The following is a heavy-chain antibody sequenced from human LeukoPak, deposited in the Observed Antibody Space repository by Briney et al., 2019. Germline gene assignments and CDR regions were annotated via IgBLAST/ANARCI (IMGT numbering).Heavy chain of an antibody. D-gene: IGHD6-13*01. Sequence: SETLSLTCTVSGGSISSNNYYWSWIRQPAGKGLEWIGRIYTSGSTNYNPSLKSRVTISLDTSKNQFSLKLSSVTAADTAVYYCARALSTTAAGTQGLDYWGQGTLVTVSS. CDR1: GGSISSNNYY. J-gene: IGHJ4*02. CDR3: ARALSTTAAGTQGLDY. V-gene: IGHV4-61*02. CDR2: IYTSGST.